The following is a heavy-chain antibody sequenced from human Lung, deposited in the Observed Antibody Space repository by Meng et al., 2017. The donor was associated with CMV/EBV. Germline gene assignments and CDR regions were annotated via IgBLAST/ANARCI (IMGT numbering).Heavy chain of an antibody. D-gene: IGHD4-11*01. Sequence: GESXKISXAASGFTFSSYEMNWVRQAPGKGLEWVSYISSSGSTIYYADSVKGRFTISRDNAKNSLYLQMNSLRAEDTAVYYCARAWGYSNYGSVIWGPPYYYYGRDVWXQGTXVTVSS. V-gene: IGHV3-48*03. J-gene: IGHJ6*02. CDR1: GFTFSSYE. CDR2: ISSSGSTI. CDR3: ARAWGYSNYGSVIWGPPYYYYGRDV.